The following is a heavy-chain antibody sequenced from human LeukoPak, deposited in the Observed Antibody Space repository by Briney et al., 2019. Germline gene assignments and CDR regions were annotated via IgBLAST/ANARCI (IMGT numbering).Heavy chain of an antibody. V-gene: IGHV3-73*01. CDR3: TNYGSGSYVDYYYCMDV. CDR2: IRSKANSYAT. Sequence: GGSLRLCCAASGITFSGSVMQWVRQASGEGLEWVGRIRSKANSYATAYAASVKGRFTISRDDSKNTAYLQMNSLKTEDTAVYYCTNYGSGSYVDYYYCMDVWGKGTTVTVSS. D-gene: IGHD3-10*01. CDR1: GITFSGSV. J-gene: IGHJ6*03.